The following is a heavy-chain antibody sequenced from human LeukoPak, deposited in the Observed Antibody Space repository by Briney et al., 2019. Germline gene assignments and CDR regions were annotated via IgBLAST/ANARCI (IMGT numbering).Heavy chain of an antibody. J-gene: IGHJ4*02. CDR3: ARVRRFLNGGVAGIDY. CDR1: GYTFTTFA. D-gene: IGHD3-3*01. V-gene: IGHV7-4-1*02. CDR2: INTNTASP. Sequence: ASVQVSCKASGYTFTTFALIWVRQAAGQGLEWMGWINTNTASPTYAQAFTGRFVLSLDTSVSTSYLQISSLKTEDTAVYYCARVRRFLNGGVAGIDYWGQGSLVTVSS.